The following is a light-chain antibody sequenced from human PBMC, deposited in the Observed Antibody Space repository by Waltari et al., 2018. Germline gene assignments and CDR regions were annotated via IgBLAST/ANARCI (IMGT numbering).Light chain of an antibody. Sequence: QSALTQPASVSGSPGQSIPISCTGTSSDVANYKRVSWYQQHPGNAPKLMIYAVSKRPSGVSDLFSGSKSGDMASLTISGLQPEDEAEYFCSSYAGSSKGVFGGGTKVTVL. J-gene: IGLJ2*01. CDR3: SSYAGSSKGV. CDR1: SSDVANYKR. CDR2: AVS. V-gene: IGLV2-23*02.